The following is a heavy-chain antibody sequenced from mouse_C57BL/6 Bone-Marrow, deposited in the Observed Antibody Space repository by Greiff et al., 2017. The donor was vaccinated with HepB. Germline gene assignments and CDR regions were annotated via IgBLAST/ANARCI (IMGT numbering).Heavy chain of an antibody. Sequence: EVKLVESGGGLVQPGESLKLSCESNEYEFSSHDMSWVRKTPEKRLELVAAINNDGGSTYYPDTMDRRFIISGDNTKKTLYLQMSSLRSEDTALYYCANWVLFDYWGQGTTLTVSS. J-gene: IGHJ2*01. CDR2: INNDGGST. CDR3: ANWVLFDY. CDR1: EYEFSSHD. V-gene: IGHV5-2*03. D-gene: IGHD4-1*01.